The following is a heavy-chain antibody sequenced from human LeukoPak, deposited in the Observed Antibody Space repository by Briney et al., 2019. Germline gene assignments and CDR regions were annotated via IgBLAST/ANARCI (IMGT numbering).Heavy chain of an antibody. CDR1: GFTFSSYE. CDR3: ASPLYYGGNSFWR. J-gene: IGHJ4*02. Sequence: QPGGSLRLSCAASGFTFSSYEMNWVRQAPGKGLEWVSYISSSGSTIYYADSVKGRFTISRDNAKNSLYLQMNSLRAEDTAVYYCASPLYYGGNSFWRWGQGTLVTVSS. V-gene: IGHV3-48*03. D-gene: IGHD4-23*01. CDR2: ISSSGSTI.